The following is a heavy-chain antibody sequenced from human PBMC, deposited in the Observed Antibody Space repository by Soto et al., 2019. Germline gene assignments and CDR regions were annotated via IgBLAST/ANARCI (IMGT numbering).Heavy chain of an antibody. V-gene: IGHV1-18*01. CDR1: GYTFTSYG. D-gene: IGHD3-3*01. Sequence: ASVKVSCKASGYTFTSYGISWVRQAPGQGLEWMGWISAYNGNTNYAQKLQGRVTMTTDTSTSTAYMELRGLRSDDTAVYYCARDQGLVDFWSGYYPLDYWGQGTLVTVSS. CDR2: ISAYNGNT. J-gene: IGHJ4*02. CDR3: ARDQGLVDFWSGYYPLDY.